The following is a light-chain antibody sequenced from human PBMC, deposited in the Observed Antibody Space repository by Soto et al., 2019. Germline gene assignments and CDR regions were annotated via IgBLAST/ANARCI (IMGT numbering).Light chain of an antibody. J-gene: IGKJ2*01. CDR1: QSLSSND. V-gene: IGKV3-20*01. Sequence: EIGLTQSPGTLSLSPGERATFSCRASQSLSSNDLAWYQQKPGQAPRLLIYGASTRASGIPDRFSGSGSGTDFTFIIIRLEPEDFAMYYCQHFDSSSFSFGQGTKLEI. CDR3: QHFDSSSFS. CDR2: GAS.